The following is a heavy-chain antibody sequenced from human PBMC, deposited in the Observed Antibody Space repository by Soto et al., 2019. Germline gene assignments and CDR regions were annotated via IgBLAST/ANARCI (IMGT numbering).Heavy chain of an antibody. CDR3: DRDCSRLAFGAAPDGYGMDV. Sequence: SETLSLTCTVSGGSISSGNFYWSWIRQPPGKGLEWIGYINYSGSTYYNPSLQSRVTVSVDTSKNQFSLKLSSVTAADTAVYYCDRDCSRLAFGAAPDGYGMDVWGQGTTVTVSS. CDR2: INYSGST. J-gene: IGHJ6*02. V-gene: IGHV4-30-4*01. D-gene: IGHD3-10*02. CDR1: GGSISSGNFY.